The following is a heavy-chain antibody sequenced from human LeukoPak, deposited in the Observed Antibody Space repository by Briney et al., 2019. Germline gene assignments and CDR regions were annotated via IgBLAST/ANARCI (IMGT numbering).Heavy chain of an antibody. CDR1: GGSISSYY. D-gene: IGHD3-3*01. V-gene: IGHV4-59*01. Sequence: SETLSLTCTVSGGSISSYYWSWIRQPPGKGLEWIGYIYYSGSTNYNPSLKSRVTISVDTSKNQFSLKLSSVTAADTAVYYCARGAQYDFWSGLMDVWGKGTTVTVSS. J-gene: IGHJ6*04. CDR2: IYYSGST. CDR3: ARGAQYDFWSGLMDV.